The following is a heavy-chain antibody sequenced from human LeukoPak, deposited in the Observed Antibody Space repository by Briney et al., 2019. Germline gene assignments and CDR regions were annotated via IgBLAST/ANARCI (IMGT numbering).Heavy chain of an antibody. CDR3: AKSHGYGLVDI. CDR1: GGSISSDDYY. D-gene: IGHD3-10*01. CDR2: IYTSGYT. J-gene: IGHJ3*02. Sequence: SETLSLTCSVSGGSISSDDYYWSWIRQPAGKGLQWIGQIYTSGYTNYNPSLKSRVTMSVDTSKNQFSLKLNSVTAADTAVYYCAKSHGYGLVDIWGQGTMVSVSS. V-gene: IGHV4-61*09.